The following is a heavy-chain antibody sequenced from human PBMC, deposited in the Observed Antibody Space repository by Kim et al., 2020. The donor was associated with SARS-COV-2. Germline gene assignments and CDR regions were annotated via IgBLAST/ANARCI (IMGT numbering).Heavy chain of an antibody. CDR2: INAAGGTT. Sequence: GGSLRLSCAASGFAFSANWMHWVRQGPGQGLVWVSRINAAGGTTNYADSVRGRFTISRDNAKNTVYLQMNSLRAEDTAVYYCAKTTGNSYGDFDFWGQGALVTVSS. V-gene: IGHV3-74*01. CDR3: AKTTGNSYGDFDF. J-gene: IGHJ4*02. D-gene: IGHD5-18*01. CDR1: GFAFSANW.